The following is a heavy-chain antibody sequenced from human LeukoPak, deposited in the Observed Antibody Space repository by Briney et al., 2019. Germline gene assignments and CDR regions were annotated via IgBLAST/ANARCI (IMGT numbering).Heavy chain of an antibody. CDR1: GFTFDDYA. V-gene: IGHV3-9*01. Sequence: PGGSLRLSCAASGFTFDDYAMHWVRQAPGKGLEWVSGISWNSGSIDYADSVKGRFTISRDNAKNSLYLQMNSLRAEDTALYYCAKDLRDGYNFPYYFDFWGQGTLVTVSS. CDR3: AKDLRDGYNFPYYFDF. D-gene: IGHD5-24*01. CDR2: ISWNSGSI. J-gene: IGHJ4*02.